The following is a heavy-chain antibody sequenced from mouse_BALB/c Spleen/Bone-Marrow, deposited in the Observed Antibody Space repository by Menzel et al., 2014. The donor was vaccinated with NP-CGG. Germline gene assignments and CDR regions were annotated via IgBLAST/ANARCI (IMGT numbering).Heavy chain of an antibody. CDR1: GYSFTGYY. D-gene: IGHD2-4*01. Sequence: LVKTGASVKISCKASGYSFTGYYMHWVKQSHGKSLEWIGYISCYNGATSYNQKFKGKATFTVDTSSSTAYMQFNSLTSEVSAVYYCARLRGDYDGYAMDYWGQGTSVTVSS. V-gene: IGHV1S34*01. CDR2: ISCYNGAT. J-gene: IGHJ4*01. CDR3: ARLRGDYDGYAMDY.